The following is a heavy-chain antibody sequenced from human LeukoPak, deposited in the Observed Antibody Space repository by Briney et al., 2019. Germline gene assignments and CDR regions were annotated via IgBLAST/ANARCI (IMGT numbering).Heavy chain of an antibody. D-gene: IGHD5-24*01. J-gene: IGHJ5*02. CDR3: ARDGEGQNWFDP. CDR2: MNPNSGNT. Sequence: ASVKVSCKASGYTFTSYDINWVRQATGQELEWMGWMNPNSGNTGYAQKFQGRVTITRNTSISTAYMELSSLRSEDTAVYYCARDGEGQNWFDPWGQGTLVTVSS. V-gene: IGHV1-8*03. CDR1: GYTFTSYD.